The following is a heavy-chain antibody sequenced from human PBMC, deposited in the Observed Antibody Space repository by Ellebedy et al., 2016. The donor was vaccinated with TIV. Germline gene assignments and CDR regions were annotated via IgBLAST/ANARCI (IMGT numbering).Heavy chain of an antibody. J-gene: IGHJ4*02. CDR2: FNLRGTT. CDR3: AKWTVGYCSSASCYTGDY. D-gene: IGHD2-2*02. V-gene: IGHV4-34*01. CDR1: GVSFTNYY. Sequence: MPSETLSLTCAVYGVSFTNYYWSWIRQFPGKGLEWIGEFNLRGTTNYNPSLKSRVTISVDTSKTWFSLKLNSVTAAETAVYYCAKWTVGYCSSASCYTGDYWGQGTRVTVSS.